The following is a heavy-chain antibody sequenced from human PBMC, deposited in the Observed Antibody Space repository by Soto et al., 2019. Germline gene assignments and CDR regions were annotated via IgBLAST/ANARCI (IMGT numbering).Heavy chain of an antibody. CDR2: INPNSGGT. Sequence: ASVKVSCKASGYTFTGYYMHWVRQAPGQGLEWMGWINPNSGGTNYAQKFQGWVTMTRDTSISTAYMELSRLRSDDTAVYYCAREVGANRGNWFDPWGQGTLVTVSA. CDR1: GYTFTGYY. D-gene: IGHD1-26*01. V-gene: IGHV1-2*04. CDR3: AREVGANRGNWFDP. J-gene: IGHJ5*02.